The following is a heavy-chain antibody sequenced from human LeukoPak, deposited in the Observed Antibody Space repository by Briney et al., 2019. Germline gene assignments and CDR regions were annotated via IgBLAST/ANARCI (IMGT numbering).Heavy chain of an antibody. J-gene: IGHJ4*02. CDR1: GGSFSGYY. CDR3: ARSSWLRYDY. D-gene: IGHD5-12*01. V-gene: IGHV4-34*01. CDR2: INHSGST. Sequence: SETLSLTCAVYGGSFSGYYWSWIRQPPGKGLEWIGEINHSGSTNYNPSLKSRVTISVDTSENQFSLKLSSVTAADTAVYYCARSSWLRYDYWGQGTLVTVSS.